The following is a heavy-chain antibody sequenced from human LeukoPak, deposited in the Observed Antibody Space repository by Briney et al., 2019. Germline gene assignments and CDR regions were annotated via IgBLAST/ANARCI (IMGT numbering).Heavy chain of an antibody. CDR2: IYSGGST. CDR3: ARQGVWNAFDI. Sequence: PGGSLRLSYAASGFTVSSNYMSWVRQAPGKGLEWVSVIYSGGSTYYADSVKGRFTISRHNSKNTLYLQMNSLRAEDTAVYYCARQGVWNAFDIWGQGTMVTVSS. D-gene: IGHD3-10*01. CDR1: GFTVSSNY. J-gene: IGHJ3*02. V-gene: IGHV3-53*04.